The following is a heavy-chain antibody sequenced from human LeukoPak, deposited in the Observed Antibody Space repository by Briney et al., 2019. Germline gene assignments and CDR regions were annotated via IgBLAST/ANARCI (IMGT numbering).Heavy chain of an antibody. CDR2: LYSGGST. D-gene: IGHD5-12*01. Sequence: PGGSLRLSCAASGFTVSSNYMSWVRQAPGKGLEWVSILYSGGSTHYADSVRGRFTISRDNSKNTLYLQMNSLRAEDTAVYYCARDTSGYVNFDYWGQGTLVTVSS. J-gene: IGHJ4*02. V-gene: IGHV3-66*01. CDR3: ARDTSGYVNFDY. CDR1: GFTVSSNY.